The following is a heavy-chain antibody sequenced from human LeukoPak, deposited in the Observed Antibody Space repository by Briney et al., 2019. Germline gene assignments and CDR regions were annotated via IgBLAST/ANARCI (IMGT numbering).Heavy chain of an antibody. J-gene: IGHJ4*02. D-gene: IGHD6-13*01. CDR1: GGSISSGGYS. Sequence: PSETLSLTCAVSGGSISSGGYSWSWIRQPPGKGLEWIGYIYHSGSTYYNPSLKSRVTISVDRSKNQFSLKLSSVTAADTAVYYCARAEAAAGTSAPHFDYWGQGTLVTVSS. CDR2: IYHSGST. CDR3: ARAEAAAGTSAPHFDY. V-gene: IGHV4-30-2*01.